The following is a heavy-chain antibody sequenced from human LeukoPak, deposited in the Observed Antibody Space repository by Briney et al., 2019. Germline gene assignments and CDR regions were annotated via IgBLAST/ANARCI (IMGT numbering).Heavy chain of an antibody. CDR2: IIPILGIA. Sequence: ASVKVSCKASGGTFSSYAISWVRQAPGQGLEWMGRIIPILGIANYAQKFQGRVTITADKSTSTAYMELSSLRSEDTAVYYCARAFTMVEFDYWGQGTLVTVSS. CDR1: GGTFSSYA. J-gene: IGHJ4*02. CDR3: ARAFTMVEFDY. D-gene: IGHD3-10*01. V-gene: IGHV1-69*04.